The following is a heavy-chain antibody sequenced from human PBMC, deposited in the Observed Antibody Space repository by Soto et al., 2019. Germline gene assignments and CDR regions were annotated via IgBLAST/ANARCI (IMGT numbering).Heavy chain of an antibody. J-gene: IGHJ5*02. CDR2: IRSKAYGGTT. V-gene: IGHV3-49*03. D-gene: IGHD2-15*01. Sequence: PGGSLRLSCTASGFTFGDYAMSWFRQAPGKGLEWVGFIRSKAYGGTTEYAASVKGRFTISRDDSKSIAYLQMNSLKTEDTAVYYCTRDRGHCSGGSCYSDWFDPWGQGTLVTVSS. CDR1: GFTFGDYA. CDR3: TRDRGHCSGGSCYSDWFDP.